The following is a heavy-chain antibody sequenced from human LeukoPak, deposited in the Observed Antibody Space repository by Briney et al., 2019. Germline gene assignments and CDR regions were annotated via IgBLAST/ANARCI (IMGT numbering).Heavy chain of an antibody. D-gene: IGHD6-19*01. Sequence: PGGSLRLSCASSGFTFSNYNMTWVRQAPGKGLEWVSFISSSSGYIYYADSVKGRFTISRDNAKNSLYLQMNSLRAEDTAVYYCATSPGTRIAVAGNLDHWGQGTPVTVSS. CDR3: ATSPGTRIAVAGNLDH. CDR2: ISSSSGYI. V-gene: IGHV3-21*01. J-gene: IGHJ4*02. CDR1: GFTFSNYN.